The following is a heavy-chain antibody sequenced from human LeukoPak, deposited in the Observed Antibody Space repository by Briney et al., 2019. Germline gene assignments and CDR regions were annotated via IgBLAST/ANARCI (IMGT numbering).Heavy chain of an antibody. V-gene: IGHV4-59*01. CDR2: IYYSGNA. CDR1: GCSISSYY. CDR3: AGVGASGNASLSWFDP. D-gene: IGHD3-16*01. Sequence: WETLSLTCTDSGCSISSYYWSWIRQPPGKGLEWIGCIYYSGNANYNHSLTGQATISVDRSKNQSSLRLSSVTLANTAVNSWAGVGASGNASLSWFDPWGQGTLVTVSS. J-gene: IGHJ5*02.